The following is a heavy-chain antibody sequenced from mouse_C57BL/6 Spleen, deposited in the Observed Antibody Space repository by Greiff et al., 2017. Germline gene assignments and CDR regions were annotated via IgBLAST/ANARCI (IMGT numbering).Heavy chain of an antibody. J-gene: IGHJ1*03. CDR2: INPGSGGT. CDR3: ARAEVATGYFGV. D-gene: IGHD1-1*01. CDR1: GYAFTNYL. V-gene: IGHV1-54*01. Sequence: VQLQQSGAELVRPGTSVKVSCKASGYAFTNYLIEWVKQRPGQGLEWIGVINPGSGGTNYNEKFKGKATLTADKSSSTAYMHLSSLASEDSAVYVCARAEVATGYFGVWGTGTTVTVAS.